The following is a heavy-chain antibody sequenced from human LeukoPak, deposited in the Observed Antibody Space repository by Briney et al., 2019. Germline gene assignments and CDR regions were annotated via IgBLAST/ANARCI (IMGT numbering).Heavy chain of an antibody. CDR1: GGTSSSYA. Sequence: SVKVSCKASGGTSSSYAISWVRQAPGQGLEWMGRIIPILGIANYAQKFQGRVTITADKSTSTAYMGLSSLRSEDTAVYYCARGYSSGWSNFDYWGQGTLVTVSS. V-gene: IGHV1-69*04. CDR2: IIPILGIA. CDR3: ARGYSSGWSNFDY. D-gene: IGHD6-19*01. J-gene: IGHJ4*02.